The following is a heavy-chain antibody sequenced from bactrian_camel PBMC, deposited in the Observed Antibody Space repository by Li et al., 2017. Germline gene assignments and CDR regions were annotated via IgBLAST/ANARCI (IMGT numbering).Heavy chain of an antibody. Sequence: HVQLVESGGGLVQPGGSLRLSCAASGFTFSSYSMSWVRQAPGKGLEWVSSIYSDRDKTYYADSAKGRFTISRDNGKNTVYLQMNSLKSEDTALYYCATRYRYYSDYDLNPFRGWGQGTQVTVS. CDR1: GFTFSSYS. V-gene: IGHV3-2*01. CDR2: IYSDRDKT. J-gene: IGHJ4*01. CDR3: ATRYRYYSDYDLNPFRG. D-gene: IGHD4*01.